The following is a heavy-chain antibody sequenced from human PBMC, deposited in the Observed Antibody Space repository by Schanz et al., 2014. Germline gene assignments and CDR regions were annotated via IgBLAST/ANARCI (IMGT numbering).Heavy chain of an antibody. CDR1: GFTFSSYA. J-gene: IGHJ4*02. V-gene: IGHV3-23*01. CDR3: VRDSFFAFDY. CDR2: ISGGGGTT. Sequence: EVQLLESGGGLVQPGGSLRLSCAASGFTFSSYAMSWVRQAPGKGLEWVSAISGGGGTTVYTDSVKGRFTISRDNSKSTLYLQMNSLRAEDTAVYYCVRDSFFAFDYWGQGTLXTVSS. D-gene: IGHD3-3*01.